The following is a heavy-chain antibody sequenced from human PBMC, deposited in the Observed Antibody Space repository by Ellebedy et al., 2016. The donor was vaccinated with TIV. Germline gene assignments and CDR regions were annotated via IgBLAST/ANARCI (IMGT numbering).Heavy chain of an antibody. J-gene: IGHJ5*02. CDR2: INHSGSA. D-gene: IGHD6-19*01. V-gene: IGHV4-34*01. Sequence: SETLSLTCAVYGGSFSGYYWSWIRQPPGKGLEWIGEINHSGSANYNPSLKSRVTISVATSKNQFSLKLSSVTAADTAVYFCARMRGVAGPRWFDPWGPGTQVIVSS. CDR3: ARMRGVAGPRWFDP. CDR1: GGSFSGYY.